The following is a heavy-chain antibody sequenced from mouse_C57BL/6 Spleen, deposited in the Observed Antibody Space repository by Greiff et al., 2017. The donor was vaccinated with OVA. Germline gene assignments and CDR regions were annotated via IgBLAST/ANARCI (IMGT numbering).Heavy chain of an antibody. CDR1: GFSFNTYA. CDR3: VRHPSTGDYFDY. V-gene: IGHV10-1*01. D-gene: IGHD4-1*02. CDR2: IRSKSNNYAT. J-gene: IGHJ2*01. Sequence: EVKLQESGGGLVQPKGSLKLSCAAPGFSFNTYAMNWVRQAPGKGLEWVARIRSKSNNYATYYADSVKDRFTISRDDSESMLYLQMNNLKTEDTAMYYCVRHPSTGDYFDYWGQGTTLTVSS.